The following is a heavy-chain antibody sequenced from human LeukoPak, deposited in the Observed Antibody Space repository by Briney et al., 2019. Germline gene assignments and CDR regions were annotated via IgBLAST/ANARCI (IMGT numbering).Heavy chain of an antibody. CDR1: GYTFTSYA. CDR2: INAGNGNT. D-gene: IGHD5-12*01. V-gene: IGHV1-3*01. CDR3: ARDLSGYGYFDY. Sequence: ASVKVSCKASGYTFTSYAMHWVRQAPGQRLEWMGWINAGNGNTKYSQKFQGRVTITRDTSASTAYMELSSLRSEDTAVYYCARDLSGYGYFDYWGQGTLVTVSS. J-gene: IGHJ4*02.